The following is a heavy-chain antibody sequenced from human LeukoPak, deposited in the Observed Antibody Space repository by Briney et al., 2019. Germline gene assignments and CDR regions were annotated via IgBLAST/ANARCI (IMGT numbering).Heavy chain of an antibody. CDR1: GFTFTNHW. Sequence: GGSLRLSCEASGFTFTNHWMHWVRQPPGKGLVWVSRINNDGSDAVYADSVKGRFTISRDNSNKTLYLQMNSLRAEDTAVYYCAKDSDSSGYYPYYYGMDVWGQGTTVTVSS. V-gene: IGHV3-74*01. D-gene: IGHD3-22*01. J-gene: IGHJ6*02. CDR2: INNDGSDA. CDR3: AKDSDSSGYYPYYYGMDV.